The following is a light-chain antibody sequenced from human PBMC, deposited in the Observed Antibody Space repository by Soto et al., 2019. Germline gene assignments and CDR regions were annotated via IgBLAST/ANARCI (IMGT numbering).Light chain of an antibody. CDR3: SSYRRTTFPHVV. V-gene: IGLV2-8*01. CDR1: KNDIGVYDF. Sequence: QSALTQPPSASGSPGQSVTISCTGTKNDIGVYDFVSWYQHHPGKAPRLIIYEVVQRPSGVPDRFSGSKSGNTASLTVSGLQAADEAFYYCSSYRRTTFPHVVFGGGTKLTVL. CDR2: EVV. J-gene: IGLJ2*01.